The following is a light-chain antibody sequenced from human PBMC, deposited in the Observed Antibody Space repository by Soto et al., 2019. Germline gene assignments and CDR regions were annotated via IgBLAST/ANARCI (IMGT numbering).Light chain of an antibody. CDR1: QSSNTY. CDR3: QQTYSIPPWT. Sequence: DIWMTQSPASLSASFGDRFTITCRISQSSNTYLNWYQQKPGQAPKLLIYAASSMPTGVSSRFSGSGSGTDFTLTITSLQPEDFATYYCQQTYSIPPWTFGQGTKVDI. CDR2: AAS. V-gene: IGKV1-39*01. J-gene: IGKJ1*01.